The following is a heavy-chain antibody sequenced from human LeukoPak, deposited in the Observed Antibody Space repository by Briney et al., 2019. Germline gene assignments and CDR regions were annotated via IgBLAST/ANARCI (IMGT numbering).Heavy chain of an antibody. CDR3: ARHYGEHHDFDY. V-gene: IGHV1-2*02. J-gene: IGHJ4*02. D-gene: IGHD4-17*01. CDR1: GYTFTGYY. CDR2: INPNSGGT. Sequence: ASVKVSCKASGYTFTGYYMHWVRQAPGQGLEWMGWINPNSGGTNYAQKFQGRVTMARDTSISTAYMELSRLRSDDTAVYYCARHYGEHHDFDYWGQGTLVTVSS.